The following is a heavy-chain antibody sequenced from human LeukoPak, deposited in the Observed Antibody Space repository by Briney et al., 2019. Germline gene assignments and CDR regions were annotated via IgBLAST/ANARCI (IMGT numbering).Heavy chain of an antibody. V-gene: IGHV4-4*02. Sequence: SGTLSLTCAVSGGSISSSNWWSWVRQPPGKGLEWIGEIYHSGSTNYNPSLESRVTVSVDKSKNQFSLKLSSVTAADTAVYYCARVWGASGSYYFDYWGQGTLVTVSS. J-gene: IGHJ4*02. D-gene: IGHD1-26*01. CDR2: IYHSGST. CDR3: ARVWGASGSYYFDY. CDR1: GGSISSSNW.